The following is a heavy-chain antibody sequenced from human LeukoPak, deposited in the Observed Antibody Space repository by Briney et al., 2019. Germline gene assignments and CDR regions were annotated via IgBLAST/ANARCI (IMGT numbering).Heavy chain of an antibody. CDR2: GYNSGTT. CDR3: ARPRYSSSPWFWFDP. D-gene: IGHD6-13*01. J-gene: IGHJ5*02. CDR1: GGSISSYY. V-gene: IGHV4-59*01. Sequence: SETLSLTCSVSGGSISSYYWSWVRQPPGKGLEGIGDGYNSGTTNYNPSLKRQVTMSKDTSKHQFSLKLTSVAAADTAVYYCARPRYSSSPWFWFDPWGQGTLVTVSS.